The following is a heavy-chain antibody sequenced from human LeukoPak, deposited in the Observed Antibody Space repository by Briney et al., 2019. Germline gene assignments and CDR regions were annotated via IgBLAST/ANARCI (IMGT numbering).Heavy chain of an antibody. CDR1: GFTFSSYG. J-gene: IGHJ4*02. CDR2: ISGSGGST. D-gene: IGHD4-17*01. Sequence: GGTLRLSCAASGFTFSSYGMSWVRQAPGKGLEWVSAISGSGGSTYYADSVKGRFTISRDNSKNTLYLQMNSPRAEDTAVYYCAKGYGDYIDYWGQGTLVTVSS. CDR3: AKGYGDYIDY. V-gene: IGHV3-23*01.